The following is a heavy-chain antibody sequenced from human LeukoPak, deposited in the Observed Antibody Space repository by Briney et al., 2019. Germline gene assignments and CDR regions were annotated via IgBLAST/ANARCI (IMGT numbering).Heavy chain of an antibody. D-gene: IGHD3-3*01. V-gene: IGHV3-74*01. Sequence: PGGSLRLSCAASGFTFSSYWMHWVRQAPGKGLVWVSRVNSDGSSTTYADSVKGRFTISRDNAKNTLYLQMNSLRAEDTAVYYCARDIPPFGILFSFQLPGAPQAEGFDYWGQGTLVTVSS. CDR1: GFTFSSYW. CDR3: ARDIPPFGILFSFQLPGAPQAEGFDY. J-gene: IGHJ4*02. CDR2: VNSDGSST.